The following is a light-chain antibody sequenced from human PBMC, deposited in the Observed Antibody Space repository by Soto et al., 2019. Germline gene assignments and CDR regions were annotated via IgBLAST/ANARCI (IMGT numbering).Light chain of an antibody. CDR2: ATS. Sequence: EIVMTQSPATLPVSPGERATLSCRASQSVSSNLAWYQQKPGQAPRLVIYATSTRASGVPARFSGSGSGTEFTLTISHLQAEDFAVYYCQQYNDWPPITFGGGTKVEI. CDR1: QSVSSN. CDR3: QQYNDWPPIT. V-gene: IGKV3-15*01. J-gene: IGKJ4*01.